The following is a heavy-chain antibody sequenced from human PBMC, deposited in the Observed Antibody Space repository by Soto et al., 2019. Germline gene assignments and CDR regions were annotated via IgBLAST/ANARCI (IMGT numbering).Heavy chain of an antibody. CDR1: GLTFSSYA. V-gene: IGHV3-23*01. D-gene: IGHD3-22*01. Sequence: PGGSLRLSCAASGLTFSSYAMSWVRQAPGKGLEWVSAISGSGGSTYYADSVKGRFTISRDNSKNTLYLQMNSLRAEDTAVYYCAKVETYYYDSSGYYFQHWGQGTLVTVSS. J-gene: IGHJ1*01. CDR3: AKVETYYYDSSGYYFQH. CDR2: ISGSGGST.